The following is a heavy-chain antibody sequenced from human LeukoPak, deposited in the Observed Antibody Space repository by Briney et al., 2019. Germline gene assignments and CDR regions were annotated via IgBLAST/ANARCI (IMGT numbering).Heavy chain of an antibody. D-gene: IGHD2-2*01. CDR3: ARDCSTSCYWFDH. CDR2: ISGYDGNT. Sequence: ASVTVSCKASGYTFTTYGISWVRQAPGQGLEWMGWISGYDGNTKYAQKLQGRVTMTTDTSTSTAYMELRSLRSDDTAVYYCARDCSTSCYWFDHWGQGTLVTVAS. V-gene: IGHV1-18*01. CDR1: GYTFTTYG. J-gene: IGHJ5*02.